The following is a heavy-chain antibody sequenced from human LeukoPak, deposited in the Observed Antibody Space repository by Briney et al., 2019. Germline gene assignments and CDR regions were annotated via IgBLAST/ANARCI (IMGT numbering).Heavy chain of an antibody. D-gene: IGHD3-10*01. CDR2: ISSGSSYI. V-gene: IGHV3-21*01. J-gene: IGHJ4*02. CDR1: GFTFSSYS. Sequence: VKPGGSLRLSCAASGFTFSSYSMNWVRQAPGKGLEWVSSISSGSSYIYYADSVEGRFTISRDNAKNSLYLQMNSLRAEDTAVYYCARDTSHVGWGVGNWGQGTLVTVSS. CDR3: ARDTSHVGWGVGN.